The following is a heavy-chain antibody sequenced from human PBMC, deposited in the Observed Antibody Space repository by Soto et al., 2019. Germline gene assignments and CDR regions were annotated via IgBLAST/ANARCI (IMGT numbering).Heavy chain of an antibody. Sequence: EVQLVESGGGLVQPGGSLRLSCAVSGFTFTSYSMSWVRQAPGEGLEWVANIQQAGSEKYYVDSVKCRFTIPRDNAKNSLNLQMTSLRPDATSVYYCARVLPGYCTTADCYSYFDYWGQGTLVTVSS. D-gene: IGHD2-8*01. CDR1: GFTFTSYS. CDR3: ARVLPGYCTTADCYSYFDY. CDR2: IQQAGSEK. V-gene: IGHV3-7*03. J-gene: IGHJ4*02.